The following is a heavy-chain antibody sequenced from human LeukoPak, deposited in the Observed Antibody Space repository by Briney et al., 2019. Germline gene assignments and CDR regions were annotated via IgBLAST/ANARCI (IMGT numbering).Heavy chain of an antibody. CDR2: IWYDGSNK. CDR3: ARDSDTAMGDY. J-gene: IGHJ4*02. Sequence: GGSLRLSCAASGFTFSSYWMSWVRQAPGKGLEWVAVIWYDGSNKYYADSVKGRFTISRDNSKNTLYLQMNSLRAEDTAVYYCARDSDTAMGDYWGQGTLVTVSS. V-gene: IGHV3-33*08. CDR1: GFTFSSYW. D-gene: IGHD5-18*01.